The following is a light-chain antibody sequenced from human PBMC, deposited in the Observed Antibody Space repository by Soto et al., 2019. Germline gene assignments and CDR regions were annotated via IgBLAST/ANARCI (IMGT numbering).Light chain of an antibody. CDR2: GAS. Sequence: EIVMTQSPATLSMSPGERATLYCRASQSISTKVAWYQQKPGQAPRLLIYGASTRATGVPARFSGSGSGTEFTLSISSLQSEHFAVYYCQQYNSWPLTFGGGTKVDI. CDR3: QQYNSWPLT. CDR1: QSISTK. V-gene: IGKV3-15*01. J-gene: IGKJ4*01.